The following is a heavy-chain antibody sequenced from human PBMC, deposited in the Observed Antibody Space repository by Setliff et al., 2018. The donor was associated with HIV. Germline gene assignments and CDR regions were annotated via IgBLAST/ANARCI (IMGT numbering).Heavy chain of an antibody. CDR2: INAETGNP. V-gene: IGHV7-4-1*02. D-gene: IGHD2-8*02. CDR1: GYTLTTYG. J-gene: IGHJ4*02. Sequence: ASVKVSCKASGYTLTTYGISWVRQAPGQGPEWMGWINAETGNPMYAQGFRGRLVFSLDSSVNTAYLQINSLKTEDTAMYYCARVGSYWSTFDYWGQGALVTVSS. CDR3: ARVGSYWSTFDY.